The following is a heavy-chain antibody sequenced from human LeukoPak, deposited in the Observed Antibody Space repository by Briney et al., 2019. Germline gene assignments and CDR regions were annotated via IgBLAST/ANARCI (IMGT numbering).Heavy chain of an antibody. CDR1: GFTFSSYP. CDR2: INNNGGTT. J-gene: IGHJ4*02. V-gene: IGHV3-64D*06. CDR3: VKELNVADFALLLAFDY. D-gene: IGHD3-9*01. Sequence: PGGSLRLSCSASGFTFSSYPRHWVRQAPGRGLEYVSRINNNGGTTYYAYSVKGRFTISRDNSKNTLYLQMSTLRAEDTAMYYCVKELNVADFALLLAFDYWGQGTLVTVSS.